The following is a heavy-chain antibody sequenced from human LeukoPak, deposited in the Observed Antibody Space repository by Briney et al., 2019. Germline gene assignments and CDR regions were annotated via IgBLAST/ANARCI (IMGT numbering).Heavy chain of an antibody. Sequence: GSSVKVSCKASGGTFSSYAISWVRQAPGQGLEWMGWINPNSGGTNYAQKFQGRVTMTRDTSISTAYMELSRLRSDDTAVYYCAREGDHCSSTSCYKGDFDYWGQGTLVTVSS. CDR1: GGTFSSYA. D-gene: IGHD2-2*02. CDR3: AREGDHCSSTSCYKGDFDY. V-gene: IGHV1-2*02. CDR2: INPNSGGT. J-gene: IGHJ4*02.